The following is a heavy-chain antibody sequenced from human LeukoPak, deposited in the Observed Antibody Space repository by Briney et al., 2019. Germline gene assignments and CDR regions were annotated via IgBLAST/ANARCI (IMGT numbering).Heavy chain of an antibody. CDR1: GGTFSSYA. CDR2: INPDSGFT. V-gene: IGHV1-2*02. CDR3: APTAEAYTSWWKV. J-gene: IGHJ4*02. D-gene: IGHD3-16*01. Sequence: GASVKVSCKASGGTFSSYAISWVRQAPGQGLEFMGWINPDSGFTNYKGRVTMTRDTSISTAYLEVRSLTSDDTAVYYCAPTAEAYTSWWKVWGQGTLVTVSS.